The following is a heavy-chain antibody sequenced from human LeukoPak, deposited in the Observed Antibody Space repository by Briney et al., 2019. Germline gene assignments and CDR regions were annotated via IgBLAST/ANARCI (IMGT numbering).Heavy chain of an antibody. J-gene: IGHJ4*02. D-gene: IGHD1-7*01. Sequence: GASLRLSCAASGFTFSSYAMSWVRQAPGKGLEWVSAISGSGGSTYYADSVKGRFSISRDNSKNTLYLQTNSLTPEDTAVYFCTRTSNWNFIRGFDYWGQGTLVTVSS. CDR1: GFTFSSYA. V-gene: IGHV3-23*01. CDR2: ISGSGGST. CDR3: TRTSNWNFIRGFDY.